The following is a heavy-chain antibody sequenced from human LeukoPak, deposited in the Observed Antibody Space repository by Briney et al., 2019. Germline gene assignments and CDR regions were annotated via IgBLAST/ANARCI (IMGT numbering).Heavy chain of an antibody. J-gene: IGHJ6*03. CDR3: ARGAQYDFWSGLMDV. Sequence: SETLSLTCTVSGGSISSYYWSWIRQPPGKGLEWIGYIYYSGSTNYNPSLKSRVTISVDTSKNQFSLKLSSVTAADTAVYYCARGAQYDFWSGLMDVWGKGTTVTVS. CDR2: IYYSGST. CDR1: GGSISSYY. D-gene: IGHD3-3*01. V-gene: IGHV4-59*01.